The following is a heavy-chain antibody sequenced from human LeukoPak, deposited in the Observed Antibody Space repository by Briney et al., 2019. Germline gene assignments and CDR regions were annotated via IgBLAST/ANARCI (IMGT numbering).Heavy chain of an antibody. CDR2: ISSSGSTI. CDR1: GFTFSDYY. V-gene: IGHV3-11*01. D-gene: IGHD3-22*01. CDR3: ASRGYYDSSGYYEFDY. Sequence: KAGGSLRLSCAASGFTFSDYYMSWIRQAPGKGLEWVSYISSSGSTIYYADSVKGRFTISRDNAKNSLYLQMNSLRAEDTAVYYCASRGYYDSSGYYEFDYWGQGTLVTVSS. J-gene: IGHJ4*02.